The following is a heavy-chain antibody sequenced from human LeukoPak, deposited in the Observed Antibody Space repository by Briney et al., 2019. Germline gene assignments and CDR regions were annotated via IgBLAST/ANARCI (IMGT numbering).Heavy chain of an antibody. CDR1: GGSISSYY. V-gene: IGHV4-59*01. CDR2: IYYSGST. D-gene: IGHD2-2*01. Sequence: PSETLSLTCTVSGGSISSYYWSWIRQPAGKGLDWIGHIYYSGSTNYNPSLKSRVTISVDTSKNQFSLKLSSVTAADTAVSYCARIVPAAPCWYFDLWGRGTLVTVSS. J-gene: IGHJ2*01. CDR3: ARIVPAAPCWYFDL.